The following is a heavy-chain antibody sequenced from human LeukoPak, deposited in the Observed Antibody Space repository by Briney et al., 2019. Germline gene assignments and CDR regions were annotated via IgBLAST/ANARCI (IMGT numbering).Heavy chain of an antibody. CDR1: GYTFTDYY. D-gene: IGHD5-24*01. Sequence: ASVKVSCKASGYTFTDYYMYWVRQAPGQGLEWMGWINPNSGGTNYAQKFQGRVTMTSDTSISTAYMELSRLRSDDTAVYYCARDRLRDGMDVWGQGTTVTVSS. CDR3: ARDRLRDGMDV. V-gene: IGHV1-2*02. CDR2: INPNSGGT. J-gene: IGHJ6*02.